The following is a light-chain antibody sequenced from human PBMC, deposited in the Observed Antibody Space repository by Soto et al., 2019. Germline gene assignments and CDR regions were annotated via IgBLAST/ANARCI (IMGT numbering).Light chain of an antibody. CDR1: QSVSSN. CDR2: GAS. V-gene: IGKV3-15*01. J-gene: IGKJ2*01. CDR3: QQYNKWPPTFT. Sequence: EIVMTQSPATLSVSPGERATLSCRASQSVSSNLAWYQQKPGQAPRLLIYGASTRATGIPARFSGSGSGTEFTLAISSLQSEDFAVYYCQQYNKWPPTFTFGQGTKLEIK.